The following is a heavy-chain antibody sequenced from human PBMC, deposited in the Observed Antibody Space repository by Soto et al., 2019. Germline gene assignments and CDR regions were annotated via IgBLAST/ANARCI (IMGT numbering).Heavy chain of an antibody. CDR3: ARDLGDIVVVPAASVYYYYMDV. D-gene: IGHD2-2*01. J-gene: IGHJ6*03. CDR1: GYTFTSYG. Sequence: ASVKVSCKASGYTFTSYGISWVRHAPGQGLEWMGWISAYNGNTNYAQKLQGRVTMTTDTSTSTAYMELRSLRSDDTAVYYCARDLGDIVVVPAASVYYYYMDVWGKGTTVTVSS. V-gene: IGHV1-18*01. CDR2: ISAYNGNT.